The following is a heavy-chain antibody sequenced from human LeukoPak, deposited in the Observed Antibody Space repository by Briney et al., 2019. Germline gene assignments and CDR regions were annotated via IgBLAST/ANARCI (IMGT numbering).Heavy chain of an antibody. CDR3: ARAYCSSTSCQTEHFDY. D-gene: IGHD2-2*01. CDR2: ISAYNGNT. V-gene: IGHV1-18*01. Sequence: GASVKVSCKASGYTFTSYGISWVRQAHGQGLEWMGWISAYNGNTNYAQKLQGRVTMTTDTSTSTAYMELRSLRSDDTAVYYCARAYCSSTSCQTEHFDYWGQGTLVTVSS. J-gene: IGHJ4*02. CDR1: GYTFTSYG.